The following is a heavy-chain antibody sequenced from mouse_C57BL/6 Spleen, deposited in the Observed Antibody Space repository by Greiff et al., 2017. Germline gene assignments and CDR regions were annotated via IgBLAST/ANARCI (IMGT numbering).Heavy chain of an antibody. Sequence: VQLQQSGPELVKPGASVKISCKASGYTFTDYYMNWVKQSHGKSLEWIGDINPNNGGTSYNQKFKGKATLTVDKSSSTAYMELRSLTSEDSAVYYCAIPYYYGSSPWFAYWGQGTLVTVSA. CDR2: INPNNGGT. D-gene: IGHD1-1*01. CDR1: GYTFTDYY. CDR3: AIPYYYGSSPWFAY. J-gene: IGHJ3*01. V-gene: IGHV1-26*01.